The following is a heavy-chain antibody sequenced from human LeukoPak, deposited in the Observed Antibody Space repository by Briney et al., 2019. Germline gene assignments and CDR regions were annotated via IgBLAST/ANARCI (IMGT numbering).Heavy chain of an antibody. J-gene: IGHJ6*04. CDR3: AELGITMIGGV. D-gene: IGHD3-10*02. V-gene: IGHV3-53*03. CDR1: EVTVTSNY. CDR2: IYPGGDI. Sequence: HPGGSLRLSCAASEVTVTSNYLSWVRQTPGKGLQWVSVIYPGGDIYYADSVKGRFTISRDNAKNSLYLQMNSLRAEDTAVYYCAELGITMIGGVWGKGTTVTISS.